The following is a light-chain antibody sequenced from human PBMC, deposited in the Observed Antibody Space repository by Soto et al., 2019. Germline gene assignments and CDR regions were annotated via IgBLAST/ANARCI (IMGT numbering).Light chain of an antibody. Sequence: DIQMTQSPSSLSASVGDRVTVTCRASQSISNYLNWYQQKPGKAPKLLIYAASSLQSGVPSRFSGSGSGTDSTLTISSLQPEDFATYYCQHTSSTPFTFGPGTKVDI. J-gene: IGKJ3*01. CDR2: AAS. CDR1: QSISNY. CDR3: QHTSSTPFT. V-gene: IGKV1-39*01.